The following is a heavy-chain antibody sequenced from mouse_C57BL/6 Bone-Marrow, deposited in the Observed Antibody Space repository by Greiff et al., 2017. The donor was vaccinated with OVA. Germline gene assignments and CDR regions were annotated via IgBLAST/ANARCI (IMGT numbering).Heavy chain of an antibody. CDR2: IDPETGGT. Sequence: QVQLQQSGAELARPGASVTLSCKASGYTFTDYEMHWVKQTPVHGLEWIGAIDPETGGTAYNQKFKGKAILTADKSSSTAYMELRSLTSEDSAVYYCTRGGYGYSWFAYWGQGTLVTVSA. V-gene: IGHV1-15*01. CDR3: TRGGYGYSWFAY. D-gene: IGHD2-2*01. CDR1: GYTFTDYE. J-gene: IGHJ3*01.